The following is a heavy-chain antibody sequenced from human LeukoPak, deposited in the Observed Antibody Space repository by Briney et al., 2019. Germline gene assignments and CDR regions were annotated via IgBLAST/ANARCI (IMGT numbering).Heavy chain of an antibody. CDR2: IIPIFGTA. V-gene: IGHV1-69*13. Sequence: SVKVSCKASGGTFISYAISWVRQAPGQGLEWMGGIIPIFGTANYAQKFQGRVTITADESTSTAYMELSSLRSEDTAVYYCATPPRDYYDSSGLYYFDYWGQGTLVTVSS. CDR3: ATPPRDYYDSSGLYYFDY. J-gene: IGHJ4*02. CDR1: GGTFISYA. D-gene: IGHD3-22*01.